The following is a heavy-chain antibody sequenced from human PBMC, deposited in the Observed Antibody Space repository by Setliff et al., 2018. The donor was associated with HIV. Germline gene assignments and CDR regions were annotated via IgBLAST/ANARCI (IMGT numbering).Heavy chain of an antibody. CDR1: GEPFSNYY. D-gene: IGHD1-1*01. CDR2: IDHGGST. CDR3: ARKQQVRWAWMPARYNDGLGV. J-gene: IGHJ6*02. V-gene: IGHV4-34*01. Sequence: SETLSLTCTVYGEPFSNYYWSWIRQPPGKGLEWIGEIDHGGSTRYNPSLKSRITMSVDTSKNQFSLRLSPVTAADTAVYYCARKQQVRWAWMPARYNDGLGVWGRGTTVAVCS.